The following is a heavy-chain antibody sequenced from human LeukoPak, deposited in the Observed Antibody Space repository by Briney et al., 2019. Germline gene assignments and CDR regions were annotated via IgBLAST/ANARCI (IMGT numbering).Heavy chain of an antibody. CDR2: IYHSGST. CDR1: GGSISSYY. D-gene: IGHD6-13*01. CDR3: ARNAAAAGHPFDY. Sequence: SETLSLTCTVSGGSISSYYWSWIRQPPGKGLEWIGEIYHSGSTNYNPSLKSRVTISVDKSKNQFSLKLSSVTAADTAVYYCARNAAAAGHPFDYWGQGTLVAVSS. J-gene: IGHJ4*02. V-gene: IGHV4-59*12.